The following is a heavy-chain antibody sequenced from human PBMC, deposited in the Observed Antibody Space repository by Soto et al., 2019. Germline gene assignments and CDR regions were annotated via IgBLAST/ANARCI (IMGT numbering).Heavy chain of an antibody. CDR1: GGTFSTYA. CDR2: IITLFGTA. V-gene: IGHV1-69*13. D-gene: IGHD6-19*01. J-gene: IGHJ4*02. CDR3: ARPKGSYSSGYYYFDY. Sequence: SVKVSCKTSGGTFSTYAIYWVRQAPGQGLEWMGAIITLFGTADYVQKLKGRVTITADESTSTASIELSSMRSEDTAVYYCARPKGSYSSGYYYFDYWGQGTLVTVSS.